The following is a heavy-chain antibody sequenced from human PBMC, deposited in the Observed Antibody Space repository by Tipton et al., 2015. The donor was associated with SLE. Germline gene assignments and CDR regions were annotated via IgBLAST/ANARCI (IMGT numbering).Heavy chain of an antibody. D-gene: IGHD3-22*01. CDR2: FYYTGSA. CDR3: ARAGYDASGYFMNYFDY. J-gene: IGHJ4*02. CDR1: GVSITTTTYS. V-gene: IGHV4-39*02. Sequence: GLVKPSETLTLTCTVSGVSITTTTYSWGWIRQPAGKGLEWIGNFYYTGSAYYSPSLRSRVTMSVDTSKNQFSLKLSSVTATDTAVYYCARAGYDASGYFMNYFDYWGQGTLVTVSS.